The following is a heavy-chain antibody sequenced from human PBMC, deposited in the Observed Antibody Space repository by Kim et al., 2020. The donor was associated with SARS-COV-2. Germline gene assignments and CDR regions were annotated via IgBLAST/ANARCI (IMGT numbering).Heavy chain of an antibody. CDR2: ISTSSSTI. J-gene: IGHJ4*02. CDR1: GFIFSSYS. D-gene: IGHD3-9*01. CDR3: VRSSPRVLRYPYYFDY. V-gene: IGHV3-48*04. Sequence: GGSLRLSCAASGFIFSSYSMNWVRQAPGKGLEWVSYISTSSSTIYYADSVKGRFTISRDNAKNSLYLQMNSLRAEDTAVYYCVRSSPRVLRYPYYFDYWGQGTLVTVSS.